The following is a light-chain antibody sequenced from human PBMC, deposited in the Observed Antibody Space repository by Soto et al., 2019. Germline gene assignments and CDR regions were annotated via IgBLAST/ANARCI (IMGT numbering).Light chain of an antibody. Sequence: SYELTQRPSVSVSPGQTASITCSGDKLGDKYACWYQQKPGQSPVLVIYQDSKRPSGIPERFSGSNSGNTATLTISGTQAMDEADYYCQAWDSSTVFGTGTKLTVL. V-gene: IGLV3-1*01. CDR2: QDS. J-gene: IGLJ1*01. CDR1: KLGDKY. CDR3: QAWDSSTV.